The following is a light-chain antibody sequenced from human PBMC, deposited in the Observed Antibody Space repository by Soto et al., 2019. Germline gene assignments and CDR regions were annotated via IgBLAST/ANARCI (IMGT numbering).Light chain of an antibody. Sequence: QSALTQPASVSGSPGQSITISCTGTSSDFGDYDYVSWYLQHPGKVPKLMIYEVSNRPSGVSNRFSGYKSGNTASLTISGLQAEDEADYYCSSYTGSSTLVFGTGTKVTVL. CDR1: SSDFGDYDY. V-gene: IGLV2-14*01. CDR2: EVS. CDR3: SSYTGSSTLV. J-gene: IGLJ1*01.